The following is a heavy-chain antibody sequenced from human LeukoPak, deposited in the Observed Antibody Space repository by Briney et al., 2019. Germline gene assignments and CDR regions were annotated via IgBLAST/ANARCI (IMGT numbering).Heavy chain of an antibody. J-gene: IGHJ5*02. CDR1: GFTFSSYW. D-gene: IGHD3-22*01. Sequence: GGSLRLSCAASGFTFSSYWMHWVRQAPGKGLVWVSRINSDGSSTSYADSVKGRFTISRDNAKNTLYLQMNSLRAEDTAAYYCARGYDSSDSGFDPWGQGTLVTVSS. CDR2: INSDGSST. CDR3: ARGYDSSDSGFDP. V-gene: IGHV3-74*01.